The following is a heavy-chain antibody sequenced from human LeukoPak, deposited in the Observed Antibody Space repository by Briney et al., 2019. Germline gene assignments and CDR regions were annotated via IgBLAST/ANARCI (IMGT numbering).Heavy chain of an antibody. D-gene: IGHD2-2*01. CDR3: ARDRISTSWNYGMDV. CDR2: ISSSGSTI. V-gene: IGHV3-11*01. CDR1: GFTFSDYY. J-gene: IGHJ6*02. Sequence: GGSLRLSCAASGFTFSDYYMSWIRQAPGKGLEWVSYISSSGSTIYYADSVKGRFTISRDNAKNSLYLQMNSLRAEDTAVYYCARDRISTSWNYGMDVWGQGTTVTVSS.